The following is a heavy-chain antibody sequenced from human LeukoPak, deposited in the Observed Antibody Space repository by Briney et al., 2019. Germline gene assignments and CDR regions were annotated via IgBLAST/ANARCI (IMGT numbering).Heavy chain of an antibody. CDR1: GFTFSSYE. CDR3: AKVQQLVHFDY. Sequence: PGGSLRLPCAASGFTFSSYEMNWVRQAPGKGLEWVSSITSTGSYTFYADSVKGRFTISRDNSKNTLYLQMNSLRAEDTAVYYCAKVQQLVHFDYWGQGTLVTVSS. D-gene: IGHD6-13*01. J-gene: IGHJ4*02. V-gene: IGHV3-21*04. CDR2: ITSTGSYT.